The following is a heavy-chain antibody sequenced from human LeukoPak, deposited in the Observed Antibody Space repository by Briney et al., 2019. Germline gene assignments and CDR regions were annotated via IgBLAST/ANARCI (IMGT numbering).Heavy chain of an antibody. J-gene: IGHJ4*02. D-gene: IGHD7-27*01. CDR1: GFTFSSYA. V-gene: IGHV3-23*01. CDR3: ARDSPANWAQFDY. Sequence: AGGSLRLSCAASGFTFSSYAMTWVRQAPGKGLEWVSTNTGHSAYYADSVKGRFTISRDSSKNTLYLQMNSLRAEDTAVYYCARDSPANWAQFDYWGQGTLVTVSS. CDR2: NTGHSA.